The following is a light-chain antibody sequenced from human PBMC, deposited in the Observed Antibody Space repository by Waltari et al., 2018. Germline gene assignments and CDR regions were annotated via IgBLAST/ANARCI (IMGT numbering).Light chain of an antibody. J-gene: IGKJ1*01. Sequence: AIQMTQSPSSLSASVGDRVTITCRASPGIRNELGWYQQKPGNAPNLLIYGATTLQSGVPSRFSGSGSGTDFTLTITSLQPEDFATYYCLHDYNYPRTFGQGTKVET. CDR2: GAT. CDR1: PGIRNE. V-gene: IGKV1-6*01. CDR3: LHDYNYPRT.